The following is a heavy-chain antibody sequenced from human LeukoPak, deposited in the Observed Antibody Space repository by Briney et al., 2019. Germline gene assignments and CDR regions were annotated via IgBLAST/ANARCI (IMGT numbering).Heavy chain of an antibody. CDR3: AIECLTCYAILSY. V-gene: IGHV1-46*01. Sequence: ASVKVSCKASGYTFTSYYMHWVRQAPGQGLEWMGIINPSGGSTSYAQKFQGRVTMTRDTSTSTVYMELSSLRSEDTAVYYCAIECLTCYAILSYWGREPLVSVS. J-gene: IGHJ4*02. CDR2: INPSGGST. CDR1: GYTFTSYY. D-gene: IGHD3-9*01.